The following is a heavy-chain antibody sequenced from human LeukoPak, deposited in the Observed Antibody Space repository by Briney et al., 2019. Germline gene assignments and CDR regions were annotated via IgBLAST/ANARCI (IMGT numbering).Heavy chain of an antibody. CDR1: GYSISNGYY. V-gene: IGHV4-38-2*02. J-gene: IGHJ4*02. D-gene: IGHD6-19*01. CDR3: ARRHSSGWFYY. Sequence: SETLSLTCTVSGYSISNGYYWDWIRQPPGRGLEWIGNIYRSGSTSYNLSLKSRVTISVDTSKNQFSLKVNSVTAADTAVYYCARRHSSGWFYYWGQGTLVTVSS. CDR2: IYRSGST.